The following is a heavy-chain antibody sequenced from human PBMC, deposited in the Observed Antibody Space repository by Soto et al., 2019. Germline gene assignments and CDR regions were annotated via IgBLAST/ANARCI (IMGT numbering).Heavy chain of an antibody. D-gene: IGHD6-19*01. CDR1: GYTFSGFY. V-gene: IGHV1-2*02. CDR3: ASAAVTGTAGLDF. CDR2: INPNSGGT. J-gene: IGHJ4*02. Sequence: ASVKVSCKSSGYTFSGFYIHWVRQAPGQGLEWMGWINPNSGGTKSAEKFQGRVTMTRDTSISTAYMELSRLTSDDTAVYYCASAAVTGTAGLDFWGQGTQVTVSS.